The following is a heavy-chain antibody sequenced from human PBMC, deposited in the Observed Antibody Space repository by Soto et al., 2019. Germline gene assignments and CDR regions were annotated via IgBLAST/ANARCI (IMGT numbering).Heavy chain of an antibody. CDR2: ISAYNGNT. J-gene: IGHJ4*02. D-gene: IGHD6-6*01. V-gene: IGHV1-18*01. Sequence: WASVKVSCKASGYTFTSYGISWVRQAPGQGLEWMGWISAYNGNTNYAQKLQGRVTMTTDTSTSTAYMELRSLRSDDTAVYYCARDNRRIAARYFDYWGQGTLVTVSS. CDR1: GYTFTSYG. CDR3: ARDNRRIAARYFDY.